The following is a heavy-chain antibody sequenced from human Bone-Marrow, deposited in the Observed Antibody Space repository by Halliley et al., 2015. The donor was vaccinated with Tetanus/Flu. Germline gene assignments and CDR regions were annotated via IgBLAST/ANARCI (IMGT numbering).Heavy chain of an antibody. CDR2: FFHSGNT. Sequence: TLSLTCTVSGDSVSAYYWTWIRQSPGKRLEWIAYFFHSGNTNYNPSLKSRVTVSVDTSKNQFSLKLTSVSAADTAVYYCARHFPGGAYDIWGQGTMVTVSS. D-gene: IGHD3-16*01. CDR3: ARHFPGGAYDI. J-gene: IGHJ3*02. V-gene: IGHV4-59*08. CDR1: GDSVSAYY.